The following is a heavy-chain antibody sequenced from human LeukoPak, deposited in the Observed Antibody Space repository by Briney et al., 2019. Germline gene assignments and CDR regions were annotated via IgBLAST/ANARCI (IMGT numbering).Heavy chain of an antibody. CDR1: GFTFSSYG. V-gene: IGHV3-30*18. J-gene: IGHJ6*03. CDR3: AKELRNYLYYYYYYMDV. D-gene: IGHD1-7*01. Sequence: PGGSLRLSCAASGFTFSSYGMHWVRQTPGKGLEWVAVISYDGSNKYYADSVKGRFTISRDNSKNTLYLQMNSLRAEDTAVYYCAKELRNYLYYYYYYMDVWGKGTTVTVSS. CDR2: ISYDGSNK.